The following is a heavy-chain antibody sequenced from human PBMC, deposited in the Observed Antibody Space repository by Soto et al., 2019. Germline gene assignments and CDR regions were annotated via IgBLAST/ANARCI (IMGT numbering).Heavy chain of an antibody. V-gene: IGHV3-30*18. Sequence: VQLVESGGGVVQPGRSLRLSCAASGFTFSSYGMHWVRQAPGKGLEWVAVISYDGSNKYYADSVKGRFTISRDNSKNTLYLQMNSLRAEDTAVYYCAKPESGSYYYYYGMDVWGQGTTVTVSS. CDR3: AKPESGSYYYYYGMDV. D-gene: IGHD1-26*01. CDR1: GFTFSSYG. J-gene: IGHJ6*02. CDR2: ISYDGSNK.